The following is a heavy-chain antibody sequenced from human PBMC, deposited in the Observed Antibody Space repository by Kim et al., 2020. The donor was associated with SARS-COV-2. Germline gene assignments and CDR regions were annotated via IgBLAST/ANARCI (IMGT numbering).Heavy chain of an antibody. Sequence: SETLSLTCTVSGGSMSSFIWWSWVRQPPGQGLEWIGGIYHSGSTSYTPSLKSRVTMSLDKATNQFSPRLTSVTAADPAVYSCSSAGARWAIFDFWGQGTL. J-gene: IGHJ4*02. CDR2: IYHSGST. CDR1: GGSMSSFIW. CDR3: SSAGARWAIFDF. D-gene: IGHD1-26*01. V-gene: IGHV4-4*02.